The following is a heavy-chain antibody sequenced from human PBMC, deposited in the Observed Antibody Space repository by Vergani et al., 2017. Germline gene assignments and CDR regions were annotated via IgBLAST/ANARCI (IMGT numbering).Heavy chain of an antibody. CDR1: GFTFSSYE. CDR3: ARDLAVIRGNSVVHAFDI. Sequence: EVQLLESGGGLVQPGGSLRLSCAASGFTFSSYEMNWVRQAPGKGLEWVSVIYSGGSTYYADSVKGRFTISRHNSKNTLYLQMNSLRAEDTAVYYCARDLAVIRGNSVVHAFDIWGQGTMVTVSS. D-gene: IGHD4-23*01. J-gene: IGHJ3*02. V-gene: IGHV3-53*04. CDR2: IYSGGST.